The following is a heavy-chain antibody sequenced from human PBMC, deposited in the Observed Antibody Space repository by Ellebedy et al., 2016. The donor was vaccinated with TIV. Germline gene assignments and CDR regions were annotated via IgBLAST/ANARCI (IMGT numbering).Heavy chain of an antibody. CDR1: GLTFSSYG. CDR2: IWYDGSKK. J-gene: IGHJ6*02. CDR3: AREYGVTTIHYGMDV. V-gene: IGHV3-30*19. Sequence: GESLKISCAASGLTFSSYGMHWVRQVPGKGLEWVAVIWYDGSKKYYADSVKGRFTISRDNSKNTLYLQMNSLRGEDTAVYYCAREYGVTTIHYGMDVWGQGTTVTVSS. D-gene: IGHD1-1*01.